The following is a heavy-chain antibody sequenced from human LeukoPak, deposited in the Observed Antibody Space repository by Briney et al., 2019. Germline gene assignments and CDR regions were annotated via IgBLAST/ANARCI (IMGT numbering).Heavy chain of an antibody. CDR2: IYYSGST. CDR1: GGSISSSSYY. CDR3: ARHLYSSSWDNWFDP. Sequence: PSETLSLTCTVSGGSISSSSYYWGWIRQPPGKGLEWIGSIYYSGSTYYNPSLKIRVTISVDTSKNQLSLKLSSVTAADTAVYYCARHLYSSSWDNWFDPWGQGTLVTVSS. J-gene: IGHJ5*02. D-gene: IGHD6-13*01. V-gene: IGHV4-39*01.